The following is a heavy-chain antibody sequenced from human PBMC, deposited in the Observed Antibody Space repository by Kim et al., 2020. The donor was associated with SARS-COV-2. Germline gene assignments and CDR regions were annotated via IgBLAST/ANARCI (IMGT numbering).Heavy chain of an antibody. CDR1: GFTFSSYA. J-gene: IGHJ4*02. D-gene: IGHD3-10*01. V-gene: IGHV3-23*01. Sequence: GGSLRLSCAASGFTFSSYAMSWVRQAPGKGLEWVSAISGSGGSTYYADSVKGRFTISRDNSKNTLYLQMNSLRAEDTAVYYCAKDPGFGELFLYFDYWGQGTLVTVSS. CDR3: AKDPGFGELFLYFDY. CDR2: ISGSGGST.